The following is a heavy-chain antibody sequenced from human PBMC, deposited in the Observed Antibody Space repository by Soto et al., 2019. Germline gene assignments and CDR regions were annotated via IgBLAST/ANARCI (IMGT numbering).Heavy chain of an antibody. Sequence: ASVKVSCKASGGTFSSYAISWVRQAPGQGLEWMGGIIPIFGTANYAQKFQGRVTITADESTSTAYMELSSLRSEDTAVYYCAKMLYNWNDRYFDYWGQGTLVTVSS. CDR3: AKMLYNWNDRYFDY. CDR2: IIPIFGTA. CDR1: GGTFSSYA. V-gene: IGHV1-69*13. D-gene: IGHD1-1*01. J-gene: IGHJ4*02.